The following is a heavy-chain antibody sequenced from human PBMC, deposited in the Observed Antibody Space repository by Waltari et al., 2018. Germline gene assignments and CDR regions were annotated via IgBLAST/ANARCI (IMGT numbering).Heavy chain of an antibody. Sequence: EVQLLESGGGLVQSGGSLRLSCAASGLSFSNYARSWVRQVPGKGLEWVSAASDSGGSSYYADSVKGRYTISRDNSKNMLYLQMKYLSAEDTALYYCAKDLLPTGVFDYWGQGALVTVSS. CDR1: GLSFSNYA. V-gene: IGHV3-23*01. CDR3: AKDLLPTGVFDY. D-gene: IGHD3-10*01. CDR2: ASDSGGSS. J-gene: IGHJ4*02.